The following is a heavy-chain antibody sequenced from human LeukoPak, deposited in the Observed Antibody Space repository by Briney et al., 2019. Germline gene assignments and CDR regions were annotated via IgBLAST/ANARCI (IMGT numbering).Heavy chain of an antibody. Sequence: GGSLRLSCAVSGLTLSSYAMHWVRQAPGKGLEWVAVISYDGSNKYYVDSVKGRFTISRDNSENTLDLQMNGLRAEDTAVYYCARDPGTTGRRGNWFDPWGQGTLVTVSS. V-gene: IGHV3-30-3*01. CDR1: GLTLSSYA. J-gene: IGHJ5*02. CDR2: ISYDGSNK. CDR3: ARDPGTTGRRGNWFDP. D-gene: IGHD1-1*01.